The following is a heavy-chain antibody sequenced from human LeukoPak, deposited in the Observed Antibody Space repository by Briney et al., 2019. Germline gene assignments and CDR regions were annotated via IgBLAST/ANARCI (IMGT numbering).Heavy chain of an antibody. V-gene: IGHV3-33*01. D-gene: IGHD3-9*01. J-gene: IGHJ4*02. CDR2: IWFDGNKK. CDR3: ARSYYDILTGYGEVDY. Sequence: GGSLRLSCAASGFTFSSYGMHWVRQAPGKGLECVAVIWFDGNKKFHADSVRGRFTISKDNSKNTLYLQMNSLRGEDTAVYYCARSYYDILTGYGEVDYWGQGTLVTVSS. CDR1: GFTFSSYG.